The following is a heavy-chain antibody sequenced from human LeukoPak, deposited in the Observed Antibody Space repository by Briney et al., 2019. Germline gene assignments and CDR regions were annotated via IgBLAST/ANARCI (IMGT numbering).Heavy chain of an antibody. V-gene: IGHV4-34*01. Sequence: ASETLSLTCAVYGGSFSGYYWSWIRQPPGKGLEWIGEINHSGSTNYNPSLKSRVTISVDTSKNQFSLKLSSVTAADTAVYYCARGRRNSSSWNRTYYGMDVWGQGTTVTVSS. CDR2: INHSGST. CDR1: GGSFSGYY. CDR3: ARGRRNSSSWNRTYYGMDV. J-gene: IGHJ6*02. D-gene: IGHD6-13*01.